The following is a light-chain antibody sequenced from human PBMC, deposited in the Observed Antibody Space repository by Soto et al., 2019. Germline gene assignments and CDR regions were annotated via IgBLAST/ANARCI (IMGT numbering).Light chain of an antibody. V-gene: IGKV2-28*01. Sequence: DIVMTQSPLSLPVTPGEPASISCRSSQSLLHSNGYNYLDWYLQKPGQPPQFLIYLGSNRASGIPDRFSGSGSGTDFTLKISRVEAEDVGVYYCMQTLQTPRTFVQGTKLEIK. J-gene: IGKJ2*01. CDR2: LGS. CDR1: QSLLHSNGYNY. CDR3: MQTLQTPRT.